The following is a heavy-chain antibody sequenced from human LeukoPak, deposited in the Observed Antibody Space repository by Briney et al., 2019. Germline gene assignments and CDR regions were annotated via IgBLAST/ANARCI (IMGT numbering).Heavy chain of an antibody. D-gene: IGHD3-10*01. CDR1: GYTFTSYY. CDR2: INPSGGST. J-gene: IGHJ4*02. V-gene: IGHV1-46*03. CDR3: ARGPRDYYGSGSCYKGGDYLKY. Sequence: ASVKVSCKASGYTFTSYYMHWVRQAPGQGLEWMGIINPSGGSTSYAQKFQGRVTMTRDTPTSTVYMELSSLRSEDTAVYYCARGPRDYYGSGSCYKGGDYLKYWGQGTLVTVSS.